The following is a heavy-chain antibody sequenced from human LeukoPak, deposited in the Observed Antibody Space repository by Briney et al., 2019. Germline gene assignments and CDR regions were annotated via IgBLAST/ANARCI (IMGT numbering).Heavy chain of an antibody. CDR3: AKDILSGSYYGPFDY. V-gene: IGHV3-23*01. D-gene: IGHD1-26*01. Sequence: PGGSLRLSCAASGFTFSSYAMSWVRQAPGKGLEWVSAISGSGGSTYYADSVKGRFTISRDNSKNTLYLQMNSLRAEDTAVYYCAKDILSGSYYGPFDYWGQGTLVTVSS. CDR1: GFTFSSYA. CDR2: ISGSGGST. J-gene: IGHJ4*02.